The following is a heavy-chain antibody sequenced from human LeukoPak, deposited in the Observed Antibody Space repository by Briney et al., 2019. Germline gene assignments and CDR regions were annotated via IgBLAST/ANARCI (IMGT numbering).Heavy chain of an antibody. V-gene: IGHV3-30*18. D-gene: IGHD3-10*01. Sequence: PGGSLRLSCAASEFTFSSYGMHWVRQAPGKGLEWVAVISYDGNNKYYADSVKGRFTISRDNSKNTLYLQMNSLRAEDTAVYYCAKDRDPYYYTSGRPFDYRGQGTLVTVSS. CDR3: AKDRDPYYYTSGRPFDY. CDR2: ISYDGNNK. J-gene: IGHJ4*02. CDR1: EFTFSSYG.